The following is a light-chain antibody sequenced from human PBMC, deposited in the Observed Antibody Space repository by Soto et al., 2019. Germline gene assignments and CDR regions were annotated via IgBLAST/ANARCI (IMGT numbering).Light chain of an antibody. CDR2: GAF. CDR3: QQYNHWPWT. V-gene: IGKV3-15*01. Sequence: EIMMTQSPATLSVSPGERATLSCRASQSVSSFVAWYQHKPDQAPRLLIYGAFIRATGVPARFSGSGSGTEFTLTISSLQSEDSALYYCQQYNHWPWTFGQGTKVEIK. J-gene: IGKJ1*01. CDR1: QSVSSF.